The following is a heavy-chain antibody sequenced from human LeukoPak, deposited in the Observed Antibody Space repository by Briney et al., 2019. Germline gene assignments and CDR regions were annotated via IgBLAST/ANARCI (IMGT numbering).Heavy chain of an antibody. D-gene: IGHD2-2*02. CDR2: IYYSEGT. V-gene: IGHV4-31*03. J-gene: IGHJ5*02. CDR3: ARYWSITNCYKGGFDP. CDR1: SGSIYHGRYF. Sequence: SETVSLTCTVSSGSIYHGRYFWRWIRQHPGKGRERNGYIYYSEGTYSNPSLKSRVTISVDTSKNQFSLNQSPVTAADTAVYYCARYWSITNCYKGGFDPWGQGTLVTVSS.